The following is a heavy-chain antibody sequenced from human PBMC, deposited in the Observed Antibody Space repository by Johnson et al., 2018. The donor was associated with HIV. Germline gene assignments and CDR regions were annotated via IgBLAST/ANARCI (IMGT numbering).Heavy chain of an antibody. CDR2: INQDGSEK. J-gene: IGHJ3*02. Sequence: VQLVESGGCLVQPGGSLRLSCAASGFTFTNYWMSWVRQVPGKGLEWMANINQDGSEKYYVGSLEGRFTISRDNAKNSLYLQMNSLRPDDTAVYYCARGYSSSSDDAFDIWGQGTMVTVSS. V-gene: IGHV3-7*05. CDR3: ARGYSSSSDDAFDI. D-gene: IGHD6-13*01. CDR1: GFTFTNYW.